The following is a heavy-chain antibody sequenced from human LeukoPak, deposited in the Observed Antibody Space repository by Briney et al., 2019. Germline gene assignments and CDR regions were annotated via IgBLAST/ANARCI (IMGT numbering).Heavy chain of an antibody. V-gene: IGHV3-30*02. CDR2: ILIVRSQK. CDR1: GFXLSSYT. CDR3: AKEMGPMVHGDY. D-gene: IGHD2-8*01. Sequence: PVGSLRLSCAASGFXLSSYTIRCVCQAPEKGLECVSHILIVRSQKFYADSVKGRFTISRDNSTKTLYLQMDSLGAEDTAVYYCAKEMGPMVHGDYWGQGTLVTVSS. J-gene: IGHJ4*02.